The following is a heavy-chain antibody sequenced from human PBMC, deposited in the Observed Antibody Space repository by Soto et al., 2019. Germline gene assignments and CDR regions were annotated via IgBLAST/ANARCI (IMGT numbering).Heavy chain of an antibody. V-gene: IGHV5-10-1*04. CDR2: IDPSDSYT. CDR1: GYSFTSYW. CDR3: ATPPYSDGFDI. D-gene: IGHD2-15*01. Sequence: GEALKISCKGSGYSFTSYWISWVRQMPGKGLEWMGRIDPSDSYTSYSPSFQGQVTISADKSISTAYLQWSSLKASDTAMYYYATPPYSDGFDIWGQGTMVSVSS. J-gene: IGHJ3*02.